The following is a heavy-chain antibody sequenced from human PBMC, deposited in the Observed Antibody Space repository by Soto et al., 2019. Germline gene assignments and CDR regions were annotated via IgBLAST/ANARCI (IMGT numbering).Heavy chain of an antibody. V-gene: IGHV4-39*01. CDR1: GVSISSSSYY. CDR2: IYYSGST. CDR3: ARSLVGATTLGFDY. Sequence: SVTLSLTCTVSGVSISSSSYYWGWIRQPPGKGLEWIGGIYYSGSTYYNPSLKSRVTISVDTSKNQFSLKLSSVTAADTAVYYCARSLVGATTLGFDYWGQGTLVTVSS. D-gene: IGHD1-26*01. J-gene: IGHJ4*02.